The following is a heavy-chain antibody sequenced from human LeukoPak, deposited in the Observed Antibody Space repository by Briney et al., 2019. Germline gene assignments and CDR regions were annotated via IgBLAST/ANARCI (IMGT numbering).Heavy chain of an antibody. CDR2: IYYSGST. Sequence: SETLSLTCTVSGGSISSYYWSWIRQPPGEGLEWIGYIYYSGSTSYNPSLKSRVTISVDTSKSQFSLKLSSVTAADTAVYYCARGGGYSSSWSYWGQGTLVTVSS. D-gene: IGHD6-13*01. CDR1: GGSISSYY. J-gene: IGHJ4*02. CDR3: ARGGGYSSSWSY. V-gene: IGHV4-59*01.